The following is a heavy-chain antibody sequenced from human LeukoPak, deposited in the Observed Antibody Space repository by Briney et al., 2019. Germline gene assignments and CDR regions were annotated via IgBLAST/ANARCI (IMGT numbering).Heavy chain of an antibody. J-gene: IGHJ4*02. Sequence: GGSLRLSCAASRFTFSSYGMSWVRQAPGKGLEWVSAISGSGGSAYYADSVKGRFTISRDNSRNTLYLQMNSLRAEDTAIYYCAIGEDRFDYWGQGTLVTVSS. CDR3: AIGEDRFDY. V-gene: IGHV3-23*01. CDR1: RFTFSSYG. CDR2: ISGSGGSA. D-gene: IGHD3-3*01.